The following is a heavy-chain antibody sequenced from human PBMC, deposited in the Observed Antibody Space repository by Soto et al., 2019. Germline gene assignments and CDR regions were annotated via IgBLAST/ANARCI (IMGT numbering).Heavy chain of an antibody. V-gene: IGHV4-61*01. Sequence: PSETLSLTCTVSGGSVSSGSYYWSWIRQPPGKGLEWIGYIYYSGSTNYNPSLKSRVTISVDTSKNQFSLKLSSVTAADTAVYYCERLQRYDSSGYDIRGQGTMVTVS. D-gene: IGHD3-22*01. J-gene: IGHJ3*02. CDR2: IYYSGST. CDR1: GGSVSSGSYY. CDR3: ERLQRYDSSGYDI.